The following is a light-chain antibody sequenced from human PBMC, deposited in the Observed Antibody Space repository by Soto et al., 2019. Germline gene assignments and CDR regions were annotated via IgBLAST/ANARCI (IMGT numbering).Light chain of an antibody. Sequence: EIVMTQSPATLSVSPGERATLSCRASQSVSTNFAWYQQKPGQAPRLLMYGASTRATGIPARFSGSGSVTEFTLTISSLQSEDFAVYYCQQYHNWPPYTFGQGTKLEIK. V-gene: IGKV3-15*01. J-gene: IGKJ2*01. CDR1: QSVSTN. CDR2: GAS. CDR3: QQYHNWPPYT.